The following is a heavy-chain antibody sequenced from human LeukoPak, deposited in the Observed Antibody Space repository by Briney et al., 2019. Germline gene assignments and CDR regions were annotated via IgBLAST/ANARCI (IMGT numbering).Heavy chain of an antibody. CDR2: ISYDGSNK. Sequence: PGRSLRLSCAASGFTFSSYGMHWVRLAPGKGLEWVAVISYDGSNKYYADSVKGRFTISRDNSKNTLYLQMNSLRAEDTAVYYCAKDQIAGDFWSGVPINFDYWGQGTLVTVSS. V-gene: IGHV3-30*18. CDR3: AKDQIAGDFWSGVPINFDY. CDR1: GFTFSSYG. J-gene: IGHJ4*02. D-gene: IGHD3-3*01.